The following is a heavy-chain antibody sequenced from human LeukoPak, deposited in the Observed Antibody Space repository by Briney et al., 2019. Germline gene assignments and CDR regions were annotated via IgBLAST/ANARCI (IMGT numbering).Heavy chain of an antibody. D-gene: IGHD2-2*01. CDR1: GYTFTSYG. CDR2: ISAYNGNT. CDR3: ARDCGDIVVVPAAIRENYYYYYGMDV. V-gene: IGHV1-18*01. Sequence: ASVKVSCKASGYTFTSYGISWVRRAPGQGLEWMGWISAYNGNTNYAQKLQGRVTMTTDTSTSTAYMELRSLRSDDTAVYYCARDCGDIVVVPAAIRENYYYYYGMDVWGQGTTVTVSS. J-gene: IGHJ6*02.